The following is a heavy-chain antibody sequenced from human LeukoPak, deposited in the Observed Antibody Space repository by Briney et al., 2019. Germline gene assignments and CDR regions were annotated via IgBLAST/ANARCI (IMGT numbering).Heavy chain of an antibody. J-gene: IGHJ4*02. V-gene: IGHV1-2*02. CDR2: INPNSGGT. D-gene: IGHD6-19*01. CDR3: ARGPGIAVADFYFDY. Sequence: GASAKVSCKASGNTFTAYYMHWVRQAPGQGLEWMEWINPNSGGTKYAQKFQGRVTMTRDTSITTAYMELSRLRSDDTAVYYCARGPGIAVADFYFDYWGQGTLVTVSS. CDR1: GNTFTAYY.